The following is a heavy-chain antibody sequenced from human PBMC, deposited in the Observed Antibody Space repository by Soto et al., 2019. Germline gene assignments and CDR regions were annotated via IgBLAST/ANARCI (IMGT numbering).Heavy chain of an antibody. Sequence: GGSLRLSCAASGFTFSNYAMTWVRQAPGKGLEWVSGITWNSDSTGYADSVKGRFTISRDNAKNSLYLQMNSLRAEDTALYYCAKKDVWGKGTTVTVSS. CDR2: ITWNSDST. CDR1: GFTFSNYA. V-gene: IGHV3-9*01. CDR3: AKKDV. J-gene: IGHJ6*04.